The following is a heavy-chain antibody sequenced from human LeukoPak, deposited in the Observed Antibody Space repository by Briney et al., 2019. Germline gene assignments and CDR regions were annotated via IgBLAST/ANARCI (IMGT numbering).Heavy chain of an antibody. CDR3: ARDFLVRGYLYYYYYGMDV. J-gene: IGHJ6*02. V-gene: IGHV3-30-3*01. D-gene: IGHD3-10*01. CDR2: ISYDGSNK. Sequence: GGSLRLSCAASGFIFSSYAMHWVRQAPGKGLEWVAVISYDGSNKYYADSVKGRFTISRDNSKNTEYLQMNSLRVEDTAVYYCARDFLVRGYLYYYYYGMDVWGQGTTVTVSS. CDR1: GFIFSSYA.